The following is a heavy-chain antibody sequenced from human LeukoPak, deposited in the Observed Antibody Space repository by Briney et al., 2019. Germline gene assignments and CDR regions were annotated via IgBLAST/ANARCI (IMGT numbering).Heavy chain of an antibody. CDR3: GGSGGERWLGNWFDP. V-gene: IGHV6-1*01. J-gene: IGHJ5*02. D-gene: IGHD6-19*01. CDR1: GDSVSDNSVA. Sequence: SQTLSLTCAISGDSVSDNSVAWNWIRQSPSRGLEWLGRAYYRSKWYYDYAVSLQGRITINPDTSKNQFSLHLNSVTPEDTAVYYCGGSGGERWLGNWFDPWGQGTLVTVSS. CDR2: AYYRSKWYY.